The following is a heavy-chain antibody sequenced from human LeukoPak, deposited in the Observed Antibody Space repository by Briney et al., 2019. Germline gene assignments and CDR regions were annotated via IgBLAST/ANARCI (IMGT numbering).Heavy chain of an antibody. D-gene: IGHD3-22*01. CDR2: IYPRDSDT. Sequence: GESLKISCKGSGYSFTSYWIGWVRQMPGKGLECVWIIYPRDSDTRYSPSFQGQVTISADKSISTAYLQWSSLKASDTAMYYCARHYYYDSSGSYAFDIWGQGTMVTVSS. J-gene: IGHJ3*02. CDR1: GYSFTSYW. V-gene: IGHV5-51*01. CDR3: ARHYYYDSSGSYAFDI.